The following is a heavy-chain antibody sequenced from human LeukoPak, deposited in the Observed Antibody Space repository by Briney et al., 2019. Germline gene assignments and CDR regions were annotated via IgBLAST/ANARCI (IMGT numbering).Heavy chain of an antibody. CDR1: GFTFSSYS. D-gene: IGHD3-10*01. CDR2: IYYSGST. CDR3: ARHETYYYGSGSLGSIAPSYWFDP. J-gene: IGHJ5*02. Sequence: PGGSLRLSCAASGFTFSSYSMNWVRQAPGKGLEWIGYIYYSGSTNYNPSLKSRVTISVDTSKNQFSLKLSSVTAADTAVYYCARHETYYYGSGSLGSIAPSYWFDPWGQGTLVTVSS. V-gene: IGHV4-59*08.